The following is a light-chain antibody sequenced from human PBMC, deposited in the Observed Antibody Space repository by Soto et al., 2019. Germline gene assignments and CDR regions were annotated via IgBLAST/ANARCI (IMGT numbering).Light chain of an antibody. V-gene: IGLV2-8*01. J-gene: IGLJ3*02. CDR2: DVT. Sequence: QSVLTQPPSASGSPGQSVTISCTGTSSDVGTHGYVSWYQQHAGKAPKLMIYDVTKRPSGVPDRFSGSKSAITASLTVSGLQAEDEADYYCMCYAGGNNWVFGGGTKLTVL. CDR1: SSDVGTHGY. CDR3: MCYAGGNNWV.